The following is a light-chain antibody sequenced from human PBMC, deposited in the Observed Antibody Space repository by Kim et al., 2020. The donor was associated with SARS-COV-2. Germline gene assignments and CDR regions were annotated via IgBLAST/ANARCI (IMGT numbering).Light chain of an antibody. CDR3: QQLNTYPRT. CDR2: AAS. CDR1: QDIGGS. V-gene: IGKV1-9*01. J-gene: IGKJ1*01. Sequence: DIQLTQSPAFLSASVGDRVTITCRASQDIGGSLAWYHQKPGKAPDLLIYAASTLQSGVPSRFSGSGSGTEFSLTISSLQPEDFATYYCQQLNTYPRTFGQGTKVDIK.